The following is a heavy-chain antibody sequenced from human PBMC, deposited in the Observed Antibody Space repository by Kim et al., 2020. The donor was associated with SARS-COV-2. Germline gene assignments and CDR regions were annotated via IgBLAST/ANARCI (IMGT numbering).Heavy chain of an antibody. CDR1: GGSISSYY. V-gene: IGHV4-59*13. J-gene: IGHJ5*02. CDR3: ARGSTTPLTWFDP. CDR2: IFYSGST. Sequence: SETLSLTCTVSGGSISSYYWSWIRQPPGKGLEWIGHIFYSGSTNYNPSLKSRVTISVDTSKNQLSLKLSSVTAADTAVYYCARGSTTPLTWFDPLGQGTLVTVSS. D-gene: IGHD4-17*01.